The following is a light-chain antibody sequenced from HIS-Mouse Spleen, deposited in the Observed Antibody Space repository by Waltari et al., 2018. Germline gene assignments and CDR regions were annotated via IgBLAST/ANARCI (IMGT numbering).Light chain of an antibody. CDR1: ALPKKY. Sequence: SYELTQPPSVSVSPGQTARITRSGDALPKKYAFWYQQKSGQAPVLVNYDDSKRPSGIPERCSGSSSGTMATLTISGAQVEDEADYYCYSTDSSGNHRVFGGGTKLTVL. CDR2: DDS. J-gene: IGLJ2*01. V-gene: IGLV3-10*01. CDR3: YSTDSSGNHRV.